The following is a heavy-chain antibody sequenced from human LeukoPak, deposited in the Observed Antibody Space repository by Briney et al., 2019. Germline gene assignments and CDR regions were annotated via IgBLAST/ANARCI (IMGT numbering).Heavy chain of an antibody. CDR3: AFARAGIEAAGYDY. J-gene: IGHJ4*02. CDR1: GFPFSNYA. Sequence: GGSLRISCEASGFPFSNYAMTWVRQAPGKGLEWVSPISGSGADTHYAASVKGRFTISRDNSKNTLYLQMNSLRAEDTAVHYCAFARAGIEAAGYDYWGQGTLVTVSS. D-gene: IGHD6-13*01. CDR2: ISGSGADT. V-gene: IGHV3-23*01.